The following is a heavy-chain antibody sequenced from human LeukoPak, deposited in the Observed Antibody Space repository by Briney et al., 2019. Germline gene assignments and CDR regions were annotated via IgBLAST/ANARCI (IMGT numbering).Heavy chain of an antibody. CDR2: ISYDGSNK. V-gene: IGHV3-30*18. CDR3: AKDQSFGPAQXLIDY. Sequence: GGSLRLSCAASGFTFSSYGMHWVRQAPGKGLEWVAVISYDGSNKYYADSVKGRFTISRDNSKNTLYLQMNSLRAEDTAVYYCAKDQSFGPAQXLIDYWGQGTLVTVSS. D-gene: IGHD1-26*01. CDR1: GFTFSSYG. J-gene: IGHJ4*02.